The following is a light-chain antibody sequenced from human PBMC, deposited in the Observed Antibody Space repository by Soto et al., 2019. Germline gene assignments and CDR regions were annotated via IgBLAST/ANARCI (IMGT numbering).Light chain of an antibody. V-gene: IGKV1-39*01. Sequence: DIPMTQSPSSLSASVGDRVTITCRASQSIYNYLNWYQQKPGKAPKLLIYAASSLQSGVPSRFSGSGSGTDFTLSISSLQPEDFAIYYCQQSYSTPRTFGQGTKVEIK. CDR1: QSIYNY. CDR2: AAS. CDR3: QQSYSTPRT. J-gene: IGKJ1*01.